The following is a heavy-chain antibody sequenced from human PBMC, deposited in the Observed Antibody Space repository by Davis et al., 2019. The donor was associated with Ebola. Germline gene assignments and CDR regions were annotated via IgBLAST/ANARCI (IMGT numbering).Heavy chain of an antibody. V-gene: IGHV4-30-2*01. CDR1: GGSISSGGYY. D-gene: IGHD4-11*01. CDR3: ARGMTTVTTRWFDP. CDR2: IYHSGST. J-gene: IGHJ5*02. Sequence: SETLSLTCTVSGGSISSGGYYWSWIRQHPGKGLEWIGYIYHSGSTYYNPSLKSRVTISVDRSKNQFSLKLSSVTAADTAVYYCARGMTTVTTRWFDPWGQGTLVTVSS.